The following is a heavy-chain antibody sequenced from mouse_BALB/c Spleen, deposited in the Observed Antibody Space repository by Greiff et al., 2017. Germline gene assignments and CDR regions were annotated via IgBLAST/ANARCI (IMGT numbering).Heavy chain of an antibody. CDR2: INSNGGST. V-gene: IGHV5-6-3*01. CDR1: GFTFSSYG. CDR3: SRAGITTEYYAMDY. J-gene: IGHJ4*01. D-gene: IGHD2-4*01. Sequence: EVQGVESGGGLVQPGGSLKLSCAASGFTFSSYGMSWVRQTPDKRLELVATINSNGGSTYYPDSVKGRFTISRDNAKNTLYLQMSSLKSEDTAMYYCSRAGITTEYYAMDYWGQGTSVTVSS.